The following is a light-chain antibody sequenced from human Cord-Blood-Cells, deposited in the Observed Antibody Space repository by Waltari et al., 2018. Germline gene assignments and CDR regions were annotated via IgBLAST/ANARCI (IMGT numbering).Light chain of an antibody. CDR1: SSDVGSYNL. V-gene: IGLV2-23*01. J-gene: IGLJ1*01. CDR2: EGS. CDR3: CSYAGSSTYV. Sequence: QSALTQPASVSGAPGQSITISCTGTSSDVGSYNLVSWYQRHPGKAPKLMIYEGSKRPSWVSNRFSGSKSGNTASLTISGLQAEDEADYYCCSYAGSSTYVFGTGTKVTVL.